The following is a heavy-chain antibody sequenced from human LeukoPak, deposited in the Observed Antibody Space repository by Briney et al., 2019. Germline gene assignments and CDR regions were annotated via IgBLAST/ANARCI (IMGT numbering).Heavy chain of an antibody. CDR3: ARAPGYSLDL. CDR1: GGSISSGGYY. D-gene: IGHD5-18*01. Sequence: PSQTLSLTCTVSGGSISSGGYYWSWIRQSAGKGLEWIGRVYSSGTTNCNPTLESRVTISVDTSMNQFSLKVTSVTAADTAVYYCARAPGYSLDLWGQGTLVTVSS. J-gene: IGHJ5*02. CDR2: VYSSGTT. V-gene: IGHV4-61*02.